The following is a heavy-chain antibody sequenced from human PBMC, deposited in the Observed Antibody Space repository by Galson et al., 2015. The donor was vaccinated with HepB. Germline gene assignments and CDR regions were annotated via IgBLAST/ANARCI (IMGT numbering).Heavy chain of an antibody. D-gene: IGHD3-22*01. CDR3: ARPNLLHYDSSAFWYFDL. CDR2: INAGNGNT. Sequence: SVKVSCKASGYTFTNYAMHWVRQAPGQRPEWMGWINAGNGNTQYSQDFRGRVIFTMDTSASIVYMELSSLRSEDTSVYFCARPNLLHYDSSAFWYFDLWGRGTPVTVSS. CDR1: GYTFTNYA. V-gene: IGHV1-3*03. J-gene: IGHJ2*01.